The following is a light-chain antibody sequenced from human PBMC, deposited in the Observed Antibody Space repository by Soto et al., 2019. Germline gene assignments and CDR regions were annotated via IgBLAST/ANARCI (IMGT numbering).Light chain of an antibody. Sequence: EIVMTQSPATLSVSPGERATLSCRASQSVSSNLAWYQQKLGQAPRLLIYVASTRATGIPARFSGSGSGTEFTLPIRSLQSDDFAGYYCQHYTNWPPWTFGQGTKVEIK. CDR3: QHYTNWPPWT. V-gene: IGKV3-15*01. CDR1: QSVSSN. CDR2: VAS. J-gene: IGKJ1*01.